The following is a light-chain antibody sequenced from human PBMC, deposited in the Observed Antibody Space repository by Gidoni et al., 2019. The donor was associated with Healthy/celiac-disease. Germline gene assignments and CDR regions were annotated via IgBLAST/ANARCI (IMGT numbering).Light chain of an antibody. J-gene: IGKJ2*01. Sequence: EIVLTQSPATLSLSPRERATLSCRASQSVSSYLAWYQQKPGQAPRLLIYDASNRATGIPARFSGSGSGTDFTLTISSLEPEDFAVYYCQQRSNWGMYTFGQGTKLEIK. CDR1: QSVSSY. CDR2: DAS. CDR3: QQRSNWGMYT. V-gene: IGKV3-11*01.